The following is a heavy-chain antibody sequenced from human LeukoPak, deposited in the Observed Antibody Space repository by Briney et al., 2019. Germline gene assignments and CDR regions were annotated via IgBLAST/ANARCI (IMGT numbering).Heavy chain of an antibody. V-gene: IGHV3-23*01. CDR2: ISGSGGST. Sequence: QPGGSLRLSCAASGFRFSSYEMNWVRQAPGKGLEWVSGISGSGGSTYYGDSVKGRFTISRDNSKNTLYLQMNSLRAEDTAVYYCAKSQGSGYYRGHIDYWGQGTLVTVSA. J-gene: IGHJ4*02. D-gene: IGHD3-22*01. CDR1: GFRFSSYE. CDR3: AKSQGSGYYRGHIDY.